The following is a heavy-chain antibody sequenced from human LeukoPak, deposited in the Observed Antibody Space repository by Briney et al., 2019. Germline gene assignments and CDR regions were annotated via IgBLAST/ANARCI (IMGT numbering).Heavy chain of an antibody. J-gene: IGHJ4*02. CDR3: VRQQTHCGGTSCFPAYYFDY. CDR2: IYYSGNT. Sequence: PSETLSLTCTVSGASISSYYWSWIRQPPGKGLEWIGYIYYSGNTNYNPSLKSRVTISVDTSKNRFSLKLSSVTAADTAVYYCVRQQTHCGGTSCFPAYYFDYWGQGTLVTVSS. V-gene: IGHV4-59*01. D-gene: IGHD2-2*01. CDR1: GASISSYY.